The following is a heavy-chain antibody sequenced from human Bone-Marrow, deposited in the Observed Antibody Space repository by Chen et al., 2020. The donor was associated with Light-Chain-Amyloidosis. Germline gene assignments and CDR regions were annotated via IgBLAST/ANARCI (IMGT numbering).Heavy chain of an antibody. CDR2: IYTCGST. Sequence: QLQLQRSGPVLVKPSGTRSLTCTVSGGPISSSYWSWIRQPAGKGLEWIGRIYTCGSTNYNPSLKSRVTMSVDTSKNQFSLKLSSVTAADTAVYYCARDRDFWSGYSGFYYYYGMDVWGQGTTVTVSS. CDR1: GGPISSSY. CDR3: ARDRDFWSGYSGFYYYYGMDV. J-gene: IGHJ6*02. V-gene: IGHV4-4*07. D-gene: IGHD3-3*01.